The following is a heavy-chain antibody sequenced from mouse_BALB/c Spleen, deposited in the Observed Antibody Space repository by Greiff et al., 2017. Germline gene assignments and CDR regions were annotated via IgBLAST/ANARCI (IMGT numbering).Heavy chain of an antibody. V-gene: IGHV1S137*01. CDR3: ARGRGTVVATDAMDY. Sequence: QVQLKESGAELVRPGVSVKISCKGSGYTFTDYAMHWVKQSHAKSLEWIGVISTYYGDASYNQKFKGKATMTVDKSSSTAYMELARLTSEDSAIYYCARGRGTVVATDAMDYWGQGTSVTVSS. J-gene: IGHJ4*01. D-gene: IGHD1-1*01. CDR2: ISTYYGDA. CDR1: GYTFTDYA.